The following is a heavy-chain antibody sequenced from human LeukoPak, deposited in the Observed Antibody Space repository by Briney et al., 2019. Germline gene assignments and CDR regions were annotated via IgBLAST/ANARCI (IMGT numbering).Heavy chain of an antibody. CDR1: GFTFSSYW. D-gene: IGHD3-10*01. CDR2: INSDGSST. Sequence: GGSLRLSCAASGFTFSSYWMHWVRQVPGKGLVCVSHINSDGSSTNYADSVKGRFTISRDNAKNTLYLQMNSLRAEDTAVYFCARDKVYYGSGTYGYWGQGTLVTVSS. V-gene: IGHV3-74*01. J-gene: IGHJ4*02. CDR3: ARDKVYYGSGTYGY.